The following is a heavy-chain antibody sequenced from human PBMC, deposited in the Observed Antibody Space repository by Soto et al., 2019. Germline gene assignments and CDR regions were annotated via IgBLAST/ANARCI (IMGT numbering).Heavy chain of an antibody. CDR1: GDSVSSSTAA. CDR3: ASGVAYSGFDF. Sequence: PSQTLSLTCAISGDSVSSSTAAWNWIRSSPSRGLEWLGRTYYRSKWRHDYAVSVKSRITVNPDTSNNQFSLQLNSVTPDDTAVYYRASGVAYSGFDFWGQGTLVTVSS. D-gene: IGHD3-16*01. V-gene: IGHV6-1*01. J-gene: IGHJ4*02. CDR2: TYYRSKWRH.